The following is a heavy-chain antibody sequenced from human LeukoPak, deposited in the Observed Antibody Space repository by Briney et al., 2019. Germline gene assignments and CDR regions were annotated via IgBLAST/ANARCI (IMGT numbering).Heavy chain of an antibody. CDR3: AYTRFLVWFAYGMDV. CDR1: GGTFSSYA. CDR2: IIPILGIA. D-gene: IGHD3-3*01. Sequence: SVKVSCKASGGTFSSYAISWVRQAPGQGLEWMGRIIPILGIANYAQKFQGRVTITADKSTSTAYMELSSLRSEDTAVYYCAYTRFLVWFAYGMDVWGQGTTVTVSS. V-gene: IGHV1-69*04. J-gene: IGHJ6*02.